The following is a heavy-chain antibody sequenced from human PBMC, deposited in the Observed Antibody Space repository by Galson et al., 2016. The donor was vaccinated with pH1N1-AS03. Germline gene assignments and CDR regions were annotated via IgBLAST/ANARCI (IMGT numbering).Heavy chain of an antibody. J-gene: IGHJ3*02. CDR1: GGAISSYC. CDR2: LCHSGST. D-gene: IGHD4-17*01. Sequence: LTCSVSGGAISSYCWNWIRQPPGKGLEWIGHLCHSGSTNYNPSLSGRVTISLDTSKNQFSLKLSSVTAADTAVYYCVRLRDYGEHRTFDIWGQGTMVTVSS. V-gene: IGHV4-59*08. CDR3: VRLRDYGEHRTFDI.